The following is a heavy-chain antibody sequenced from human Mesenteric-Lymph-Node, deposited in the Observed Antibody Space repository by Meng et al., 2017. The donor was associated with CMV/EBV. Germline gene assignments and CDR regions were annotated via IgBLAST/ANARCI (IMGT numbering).Heavy chain of an antibody. J-gene: IGHJ4*02. CDR2: IIPIFGPA. D-gene: IGHD3-10*01. V-gene: IGHV1-69*01. CDR3: ATDYSGSGSFYNALFY. CDR1: GGPFSNHA. Sequence: SGGPFSNHAFRWMRQAPGQGLEWMGGIIPIFGPANYAQTLKDRVTITADESTTTVYMELSSLRSEDTALYYCATDYSGSGSFYNALFYWGQGTLVTVSS.